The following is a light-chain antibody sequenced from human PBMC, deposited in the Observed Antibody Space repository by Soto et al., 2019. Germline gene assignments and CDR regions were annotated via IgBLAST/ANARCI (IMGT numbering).Light chain of an antibody. V-gene: IGLV2-14*01. J-gene: IGLJ3*02. CDR1: SSDVGAYNH. Sequence: QSVLTQPASVSGSPGQSITNSCTGTSSDVGAYNHVSWYQQHPGKAPKLMIYEVSNRPSGVANRFSGSKSGNTASLTISGLQAEDEADYYCSSYTGSSTLVFGGGTKLTVL. CDR3: SSYTGSSTLV. CDR2: EVS.